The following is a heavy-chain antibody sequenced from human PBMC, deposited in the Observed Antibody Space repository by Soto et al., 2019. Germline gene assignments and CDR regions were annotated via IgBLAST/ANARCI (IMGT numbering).Heavy chain of an antibody. Sequence: QVQLVQSGAEVKKPGSSGRVSCKASGGTFSTYAISWGRQALGKGLKWMGGIIPIFGTANYAQKFQGRVTITADESTSTAYMELSSLRSEDTAVYYCAVTVTTHYGMDVWGQGTTVTVSS. D-gene: IGHD4-17*01. J-gene: IGHJ6*02. CDR2: IIPIFGTA. CDR1: GGTFSTYA. V-gene: IGHV1-69*01. CDR3: AVTVTTHYGMDV.